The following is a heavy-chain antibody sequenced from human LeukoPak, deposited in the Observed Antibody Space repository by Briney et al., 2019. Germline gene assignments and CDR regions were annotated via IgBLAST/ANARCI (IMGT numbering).Heavy chain of an antibody. CDR1: GGSISSSSYY. V-gene: IGHV4-39*07. D-gene: IGHD6-19*01. CDR3: ARDSIAVAGPDY. Sequence: PSETLSLTCTVSGGSISSSSYYWGWIRQPPGKGLEWIGSIYYSGSTYYNPSLKSRVTISVDTSKNQFSLKLSSVTAADTAVYYCARDSIAVAGPDYWGQGTLVTVSS. J-gene: IGHJ4*02. CDR2: IYYSGST.